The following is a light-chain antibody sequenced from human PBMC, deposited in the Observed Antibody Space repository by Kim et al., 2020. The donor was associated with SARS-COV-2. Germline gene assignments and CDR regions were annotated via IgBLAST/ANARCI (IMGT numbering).Light chain of an antibody. CDR3: SSYTASRAWV. Sequence: QSALTQPASVSGSPGQSITISCTGTSTDVGAYNYVAWYQQHPGKAPKLMIYDVSNRPSGVSNRFSGSKSGSTASLTISGLQAEDEADYYCSSYTASRAWVFGGGTKVTVL. J-gene: IGLJ3*02. V-gene: IGLV2-14*03. CDR1: STDVGAYNY. CDR2: DVS.